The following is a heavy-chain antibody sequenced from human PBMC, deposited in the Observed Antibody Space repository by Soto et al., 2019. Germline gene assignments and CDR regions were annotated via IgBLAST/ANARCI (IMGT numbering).Heavy chain of an antibody. CDR2: IYYSGST. V-gene: IGHV4-39*01. J-gene: IGHJ6*02. CDR1: GGSISSSSYY. Sequence: SETLSLTCTVSGGSISSSSYYWGWIRQPPGKGLEWIGSIYYSGSTYYNPSLKSRVTISVDTSKNQFSLKLSSVTAADTAVYYCARHRVYDFWRGYALNYYYYSGMDGWAQGTTVTVSS. D-gene: IGHD3-3*01. CDR3: ARHRVYDFWRGYALNYYYYSGMDG.